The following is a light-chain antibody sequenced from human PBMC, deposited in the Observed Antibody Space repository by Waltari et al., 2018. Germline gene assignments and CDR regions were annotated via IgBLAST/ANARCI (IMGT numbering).Light chain of an antibody. V-gene: IGLV1-44*01. J-gene: IGLJ3*02. CDR2: SNN. CDR3: VAWDDSLIGWV. Sequence: QSVLTQPPSASGTPGQRVTVSCSGSSSNIGSNTVNWYQQVPGTAPKLLIYSNNPPPSGVPDRFSGSKSGTSASLAISGLQSEDEADYYCVAWDDSLIGWVFGGGTKLTVL. CDR1: SSNIGSNT.